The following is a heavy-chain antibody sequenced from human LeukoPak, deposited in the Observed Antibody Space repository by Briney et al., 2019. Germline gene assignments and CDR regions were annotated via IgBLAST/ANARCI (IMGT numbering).Heavy chain of an antibody. CDR1: GGSISSGDYY. CDR2: IYHSGST. Sequence: SETLSLTCTVSGGSISSGDYYWSWTRQPPGKGLEWIGYIYHSGSTYYNPSLKSRVTISVDTSKNQFSLKLSSVTAADTAVYYCARAFMYYYNSRGSHDYFDYWGQGTLVTVSS. V-gene: IGHV4-30-4*01. D-gene: IGHD3-22*01. CDR3: ARAFMYYYNSRGSHDYFDY. J-gene: IGHJ4*02.